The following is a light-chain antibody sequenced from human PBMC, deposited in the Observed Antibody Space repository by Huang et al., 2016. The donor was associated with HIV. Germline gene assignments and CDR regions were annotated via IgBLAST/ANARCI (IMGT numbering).Light chain of an antibody. CDR2: GAS. V-gene: IGKV3-15*01. Sequence: ERVMTQSPATLSVAPGDRVTLSCRASHSVSSNLAWYQQKPGQAPRLLIHGASTRATGIPARCSGSGSGTEFTLAISSLQSEDSGVYFCQQYDNWPLTFGQGTRLEMK. CDR3: QQYDNWPLT. CDR1: HSVSSN. J-gene: IGKJ5*01.